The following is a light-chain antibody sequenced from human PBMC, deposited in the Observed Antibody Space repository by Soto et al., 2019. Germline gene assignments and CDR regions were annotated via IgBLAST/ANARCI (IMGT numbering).Light chain of an antibody. J-gene: IGLJ1*01. CDR2: DVN. CDR1: SKDVGGYNY. V-gene: IGLV2-14*01. Sequence: QSALTQPASVPGFPGQSITISCTGTSKDVGGYNYVSWYQKHPGKAPKLKIYDVNKRPSGVSNRFSGSKSGNTASLTISGLQAEDEADYYCSSYSNTSTLYVFGTGTKVTVL. CDR3: SSYSNTSTLYV.